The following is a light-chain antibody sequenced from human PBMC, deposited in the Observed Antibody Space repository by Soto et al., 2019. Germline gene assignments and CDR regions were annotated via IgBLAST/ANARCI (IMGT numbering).Light chain of an antibody. Sequence: EIVLTQSPATLSLSPWERATLSCRASQSVSYYLAWYQQKPGQAPRLLIYDASNRATGIPARFSGSGSGTDFTLTISSLEPEDFALYYCQERINWPISFGQGRRREIK. J-gene: IGKJ5*01. CDR1: QSVSYY. CDR2: DAS. V-gene: IGKV3-11*01. CDR3: QERINWPIS.